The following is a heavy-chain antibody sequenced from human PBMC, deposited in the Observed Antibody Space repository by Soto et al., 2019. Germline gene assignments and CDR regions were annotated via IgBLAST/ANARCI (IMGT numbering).Heavy chain of an antibody. CDR3: ARYYDSSGYSPFVR. D-gene: IGHD3-22*01. CDR1: GGTFSSYA. J-gene: IGHJ4*02. CDR2: IIPIFGTA. Sequence: ASVKVSCKASGGTFSSYAISWVRQAPGQGLEWMGGIIPIFGTANYAQKFQGRVTITADESTSTAYMELSSLRSEDTAVYYCARYYDSSGYSPFVRWGQGTLVTVSS. V-gene: IGHV1-69*13.